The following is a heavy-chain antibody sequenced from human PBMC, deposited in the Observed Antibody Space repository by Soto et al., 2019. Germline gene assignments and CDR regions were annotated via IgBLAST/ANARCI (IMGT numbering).Heavy chain of an antibody. J-gene: IGHJ4*02. CDR2: IKEDGSEK. V-gene: IGHV3-7*01. CDR3: ARGGSYYFY. Sequence: PGGSLRLSCAASGFTFSSYWMSWVRQAPGKGLEWVTKIKEDGSEKYYVDSVKGRFTISRDNAKNSLYLQMNSLRAEDTAVYYCARGGSYYFYWGQGTLVTVSS. D-gene: IGHD1-26*01. CDR1: GFTFSSYW.